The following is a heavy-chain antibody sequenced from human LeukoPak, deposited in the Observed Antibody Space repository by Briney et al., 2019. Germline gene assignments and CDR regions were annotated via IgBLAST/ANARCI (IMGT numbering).Heavy chain of an antibody. Sequence: SETLSLTCTISGDSIINYYWTWIRQPAGKGLEWIGCIYSSGVTNYNPSLKSRVTLSVDTSKNHLSLEMNSVTAADTAVYYCARGPGSATAEAFDIWGQGTMVTVSS. CDR3: ARGPGSATAEAFDI. CDR2: IYSSGVT. CDR1: GDSIINYY. D-gene: IGHD6-25*01. J-gene: IGHJ3*02. V-gene: IGHV4-4*07.